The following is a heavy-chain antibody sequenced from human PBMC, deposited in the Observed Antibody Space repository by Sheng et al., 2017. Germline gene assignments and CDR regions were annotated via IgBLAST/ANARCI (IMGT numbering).Heavy chain of an antibody. V-gene: IGHV4-30-4*08. CDR3: ARSVPIPGVRAPPSFRL. D-gene: IGHD3-3*01. CDR2: SITLGPP. J-gene: IGHJ3*01. CDR1: VAPSAVVITA. Sequence: QVHLQESGPGLLKPSQAPVPSPALSLVAPSAVVITAGTGSASPQGRAWSGLGTSITLGPPTTTRLLKXRVTISLDTSRTQFSLNLSSLTAADTAMYYCARSVPIPGVRAPPSFRLWGQGTMVTVSS.